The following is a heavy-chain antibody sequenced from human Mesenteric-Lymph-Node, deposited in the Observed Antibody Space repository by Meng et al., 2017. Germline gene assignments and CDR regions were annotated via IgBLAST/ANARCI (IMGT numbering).Heavy chain of an antibody. V-gene: IGHV3-23*01. CDR3: AKDLATLAD. CDR1: GFTFNSYT. Sequence: GESLKISCAASGFTFNSYTMSWVRQAPGKGLAWVSTISGSGVSIHYEDSVKGRFTNPKDNSKNALFLQMSGLKAEDTTVYYCAKDLATLADWGQGTPVTVSS. D-gene: IGHD5-12*01. CDR2: ISGSGVSI. J-gene: IGHJ1*01.